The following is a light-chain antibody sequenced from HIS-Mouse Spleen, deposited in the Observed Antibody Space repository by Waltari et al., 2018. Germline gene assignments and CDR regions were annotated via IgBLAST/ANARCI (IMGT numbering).Light chain of an antibody. CDR1: QSLVYSDGNTY. CDR2: KVS. Sequence: DVVMTQSPLSLPVTLGQPASISCRSSQSLVYSDGNTYLNWFQQRPGQSPRRLIYKVSNRDSGVPDRFGGSGSGTDFTLKISRVEAEDVGVYYCMQGTHPYTFGQGTKLEIK. J-gene: IGKJ2*01. CDR3: MQGTHPYT. V-gene: IGKV2-30*01.